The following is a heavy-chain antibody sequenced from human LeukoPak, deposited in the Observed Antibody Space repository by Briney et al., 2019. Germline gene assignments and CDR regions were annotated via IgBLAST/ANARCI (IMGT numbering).Heavy chain of an antibody. V-gene: IGHV3-33*01. D-gene: IGHD2-21*01. CDR1: GLTFSSYG. J-gene: IGHJ4*02. CDR2: IWYDGSNK. Sequence: PGGSLRLSCAVSGLTFSSYGMHWVRQAPGKGLEWVAVIWYDGSNKYYADSVKGRFTISRDNSKNTLYLQMNSLRAEDTAVYYCARDSYSANDYWGQGTLVTVSS. CDR3: ARDSYSANDY.